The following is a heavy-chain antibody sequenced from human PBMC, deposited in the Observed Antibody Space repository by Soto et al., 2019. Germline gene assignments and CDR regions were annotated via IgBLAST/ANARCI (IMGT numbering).Heavy chain of an antibody. Sequence: CGGTVASSHWWSWVRQSPSRGLEWIGNVYHTGDTNFNPSLQSRVTFSVDKSNNQFSLRLTSLTAADTAVYFCAREIVTAGGNNYFDPWGPGTLVTVSS. CDR1: GGTVASSHW. CDR2: VYHTGDT. D-gene: IGHD2-21*02. CDR3: AREIVTAGGNNYFDP. J-gene: IGHJ5*02. V-gene: IGHV4-4*01.